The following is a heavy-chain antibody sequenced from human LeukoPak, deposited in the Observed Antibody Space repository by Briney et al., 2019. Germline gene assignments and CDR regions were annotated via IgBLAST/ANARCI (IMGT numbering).Heavy chain of an antibody. V-gene: IGHV3-21*06. D-gene: IGHD6-6*01. CDR1: GFTFRIYS. CDR2: MSSSSSFI. J-gene: IGHJ4*02. Sequence: GGSLTLSCVASGFTFRIYSMNWVRPAPGKGLEWVASMSSSSSFITHADSIKGRFTISRDNAKNSLYLQMNSLRAEDTAVYYCVKNRQSSSSDFDYWGQGTLVTVSS. CDR3: VKNRQSSSSDFDY.